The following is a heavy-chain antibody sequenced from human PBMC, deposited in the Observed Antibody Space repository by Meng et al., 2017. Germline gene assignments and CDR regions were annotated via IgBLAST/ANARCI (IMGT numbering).Heavy chain of an antibody. CDR3: ARLRGQSMVRGVLSDY. V-gene: IGHV1-2*02. J-gene: IGHJ4*02. CDR2: INTNSGGT. Sequence: ASVKVSCKASGYTFTGYYMHWVRQAPGQGLEWMGWINTNSGGTNYAQKFQGRVTMTRDTSISTAYMELSRLRSDDTAVYYCARLRGQSMVRGVLSDYWGQGTLVTVSS. D-gene: IGHD3-10*01. CDR1: GYTFTGYY.